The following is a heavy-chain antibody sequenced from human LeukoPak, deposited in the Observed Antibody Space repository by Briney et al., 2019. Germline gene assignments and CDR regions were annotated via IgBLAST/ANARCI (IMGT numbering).Heavy chain of an antibody. CDR2: INSDGSST. V-gene: IGHV3-74*01. CDR3: AKDNTRWQWLADNYYYYGMDV. CDR1: GFTFSSYW. J-gene: IGHJ6*02. Sequence: GGSLRLSCAASGFTFSSYWMHWVRQAPGKGLVWVSRINSDGSSTSYADSVKGRFTISRDNSKNTLYLQMNSLRAEDTAVYYCAKDNTRWQWLADNYYYYGMDVWGQGTTVTVSS. D-gene: IGHD6-19*01.